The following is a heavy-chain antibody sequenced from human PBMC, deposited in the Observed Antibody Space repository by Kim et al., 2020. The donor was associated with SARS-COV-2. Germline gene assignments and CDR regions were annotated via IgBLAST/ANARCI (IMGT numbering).Heavy chain of an antibody. J-gene: IGHJ4*02. V-gene: IGHV4-4*07. CDR3: ARATVSALHPFDF. D-gene: IGHD2-21*02. Sequence: YNPAHKSPVTMSVDTSMNQVALRLSSVAAPDTAVYYCARATVSALHPFDFWGQGTLVTVSS.